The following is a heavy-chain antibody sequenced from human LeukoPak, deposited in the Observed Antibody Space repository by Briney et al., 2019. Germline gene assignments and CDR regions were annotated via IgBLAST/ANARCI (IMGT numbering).Heavy chain of an antibody. CDR1: GGSVSSGSYY. CDR3: ARDRYYDSSGHDAFDI. Sequence: SETLSLTCTVSGGSVSSGSYYWSWIRQPPGKGLEWIGYIYYSGSTYYNPSLKGRVTISVDTSKNQFSLKLSSVTAADTAVYYCARDRYYDSSGHDAFDIWGQGTMVTVSS. CDR2: IYYSGST. V-gene: IGHV4-31*03. D-gene: IGHD3-22*01. J-gene: IGHJ3*02.